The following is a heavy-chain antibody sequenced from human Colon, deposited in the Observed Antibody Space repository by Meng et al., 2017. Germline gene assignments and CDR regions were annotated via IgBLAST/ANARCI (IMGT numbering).Heavy chain of an antibody. CDR2: IRGSGST. CDR3: ARDHAPFDYGLSRPGLDP. Sequence: SETLSLTCNAPGGSISDDYWNWIRQPVGKGLEWIGRIRGSGSTNFNPSLKGRVTMSVDTSKNQFSLKLYSVTAADTAVYFCARDHAPFDYGLSRPGLDPWGQGTLVTVSS. V-gene: IGHV4-4*07. D-gene: IGHD3-16*01. CDR1: GGSISDDY. J-gene: IGHJ5*02.